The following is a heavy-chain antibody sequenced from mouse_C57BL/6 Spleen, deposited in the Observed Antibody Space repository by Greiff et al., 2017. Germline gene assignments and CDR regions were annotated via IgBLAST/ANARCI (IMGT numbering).Heavy chain of an antibody. V-gene: IGHV1-82*01. Sequence: VQLQQSGPELVKPGASVKISCKASGYAFSSSWMNWVQQRPGKGLEWIGRIYPGDGDTNYNGKFKGKATLTADKSSSTAYMQLSSLTSEDSAVYFCETGRFAYWGQGTLVTVSA. CDR1: GYAFSSSW. J-gene: IGHJ3*01. CDR3: ETGRFAY. CDR2: IYPGDGDT.